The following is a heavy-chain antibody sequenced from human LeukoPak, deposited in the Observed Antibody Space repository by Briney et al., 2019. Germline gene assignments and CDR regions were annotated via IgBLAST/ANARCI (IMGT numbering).Heavy chain of an antibody. Sequence: PGGSLRLSCAASGFSFSSYAMSWVRQAPGKGLEWVSVIRNSGGDTYYADSVRGRFAISRDNSKNALFLQMNSLRVEDTAIYYCAKGQELDDGVFDSWGQGTLVTVSS. CDR3: AKGQELDDGVFDS. CDR2: IRNSGGDT. CDR1: GFSFSSYA. J-gene: IGHJ4*02. V-gene: IGHV3-23*01. D-gene: IGHD1-1*01.